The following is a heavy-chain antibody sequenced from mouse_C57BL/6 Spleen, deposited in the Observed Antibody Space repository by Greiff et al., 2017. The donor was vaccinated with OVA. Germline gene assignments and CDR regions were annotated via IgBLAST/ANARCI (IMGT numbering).Heavy chain of an antibody. CDR3: ARYYYGSSYVDY. Sequence: VQLQQPGAELVRPGSSVKLSCKASGYTFTSYWMHWVKQRPIQGLDWICNIDPSDSETHYNQKFKDKATLTVDKSSSTAYMQLSSLTSEDSAVYYCARYYYGSSYVDYWGQGTTLTVSS. V-gene: IGHV1-52*01. CDR1: GYTFTSYW. CDR2: IDPSDSET. D-gene: IGHD1-1*01. J-gene: IGHJ2*01.